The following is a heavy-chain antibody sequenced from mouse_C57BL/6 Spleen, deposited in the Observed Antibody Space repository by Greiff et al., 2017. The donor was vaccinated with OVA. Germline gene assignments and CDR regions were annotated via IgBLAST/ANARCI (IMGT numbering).Heavy chain of an antibody. CDR1: GYTFTDYE. J-gene: IGHJ4*01. V-gene: IGHV1-15*01. Sequence: QVQLQQSGAELVRPGASVTLSCKASGYTFTDYEMHWVKQTPLNGLEWIGAIDPETGGTAYNQKFKGKAILTTDKSSSTAYMELRSLTSEDSAVYYCTRGDVNYAMDYWGQGTSVTVSS. CDR3: TRGDVNYAMDY. CDR2: IDPETGGT.